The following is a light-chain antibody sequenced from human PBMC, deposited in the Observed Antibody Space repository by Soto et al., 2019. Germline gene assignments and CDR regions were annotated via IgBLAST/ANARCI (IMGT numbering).Light chain of an antibody. Sequence: QSVLTQPPSVSGAPGQRVTISCTGSSSNIGATYDVHWYRQLPGTAPKLLIYGNDNRPSGVPDRFSGSKSGTSASLAITGLQTEDEADYYCQSYDTSLSGSVFGGGTKVTVL. J-gene: IGLJ2*01. CDR3: QSYDTSLSGSV. V-gene: IGLV1-40*01. CDR1: SSNIGATYD. CDR2: GND.